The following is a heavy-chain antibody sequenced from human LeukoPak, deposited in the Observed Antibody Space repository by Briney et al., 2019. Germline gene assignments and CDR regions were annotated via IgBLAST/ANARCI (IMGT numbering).Heavy chain of an antibody. CDR1: GYTFTSYC. D-gene: IGHD2-2*02. CDR3: ARQDGVVVPAAIVRYYYYYMDV. V-gene: IGHV1-18*01. Sequence: GASVKFSCKASGYTFTSYCISWVRQAPGQGLEWMGWISAYNGNTNYAQKLQGRVTMTTDTSTSTAYMELRSLKSDDTAVYYCARQDGVVVPAAIVRYYYYYMDVWGKGTTVTVSS. CDR2: ISAYNGNT. J-gene: IGHJ6*03.